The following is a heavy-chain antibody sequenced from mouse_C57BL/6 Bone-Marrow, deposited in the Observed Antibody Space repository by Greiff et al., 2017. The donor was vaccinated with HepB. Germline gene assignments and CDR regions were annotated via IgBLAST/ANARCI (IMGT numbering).Heavy chain of an antibody. D-gene: IGHD1-1*01. CDR1: GYTFTSYG. Sequence: VKLMESGAELARPGASVKLSCKASGYTFTSYGISWVKQRTGQGLEWIGEIYPRSGNTYYNEKFKGKATLTADKSSSTAYMELRSLTSEDSAVYFCASRDTTRYFDYWGQGTTLTVSS. V-gene: IGHV1-81*01. CDR2: IYPRSGNT. CDR3: ASRDTTRYFDY. J-gene: IGHJ2*01.